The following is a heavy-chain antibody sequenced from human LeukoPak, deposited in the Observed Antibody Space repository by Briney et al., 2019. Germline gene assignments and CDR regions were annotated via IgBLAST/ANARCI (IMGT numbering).Heavy chain of an antibody. V-gene: IGHV3-30*03. CDR1: GFTFSSYG. Sequence: GGSLRLSCAASGFTFSSYGMHWVRQAPGKGLEWVAVISYDGSNKYYADSVKGRFTISRDNSKNALYLQMNSLKTEDTALYYCARQMATILDGILDYWGQGTLVTVSS. CDR3: ARQMATILDGILDY. J-gene: IGHJ4*02. D-gene: IGHD5-24*01. CDR2: ISYDGSNK.